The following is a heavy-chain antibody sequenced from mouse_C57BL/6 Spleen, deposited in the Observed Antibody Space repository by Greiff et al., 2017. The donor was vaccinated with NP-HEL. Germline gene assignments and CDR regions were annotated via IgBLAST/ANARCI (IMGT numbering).Heavy chain of an antibody. CDR3: ARDQYYGSSYRAMDY. V-gene: IGHV5-4*01. J-gene: IGHJ4*01. Sequence: EVHLVESGGGLVKPGGSLKLSCAASGFTFSSYAMSWVRQTPEKRLEWVATISDGGSYTYYPDNVKGRFTISRDNAKNNLYLQMSHLKSEDTAMYYCARDQYYGSSYRAMDYWGQGTSVTVSS. CDR1: GFTFSSYA. D-gene: IGHD1-1*01. CDR2: ISDGGSYT.